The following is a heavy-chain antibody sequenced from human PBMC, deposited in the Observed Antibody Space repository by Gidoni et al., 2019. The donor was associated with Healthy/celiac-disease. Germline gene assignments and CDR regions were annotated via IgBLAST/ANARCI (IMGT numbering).Heavy chain of an antibody. CDR2: ISYDGSNK. J-gene: IGHJ4*02. CDR1: GFTFSSYG. V-gene: IGHV3-30*18. D-gene: IGHD3-10*01. Sequence: QVQLVESGGGVVQPGRSLRLSCAASGFTFSSYGMHWVRQAPGKGLEWVAVISYDGSNKYYADSVKGRFTISRDNSKNTLYLQMNSLRAEDTAVYYCAKSPSVIAYYFDYWGQGTLVTVSS. CDR3: AKSPSVIAYYFDY.